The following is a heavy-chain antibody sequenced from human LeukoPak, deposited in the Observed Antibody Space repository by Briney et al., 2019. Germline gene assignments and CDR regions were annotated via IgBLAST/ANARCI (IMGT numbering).Heavy chain of an antibody. CDR3: ARGHSLEWLIYRYNWFDP. V-gene: IGHV3-23*01. CDR1: GFTFSSYA. CDR2: ISASGDST. Sequence: GGSLRLSCAASGFTFSSYAMSWARQGPGKGLEWVSTISASGDSTYEADSVKGRFTISRDISRNTLYVQMNSLRSEDTAVYYCARGHSLEWLIYRYNWFDPWGQGTLVTVS. J-gene: IGHJ5*02. D-gene: IGHD3-3*01.